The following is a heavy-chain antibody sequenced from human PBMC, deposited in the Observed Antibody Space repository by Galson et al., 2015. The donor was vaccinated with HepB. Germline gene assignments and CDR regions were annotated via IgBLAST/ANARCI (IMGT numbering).Heavy chain of an antibody. D-gene: IGHD6-13*01. CDR1: GGSISSGGYY. Sequence: TLSLTCTVSGGSISSGGYYWSWIRQHPGKGLEWIGYIYYSGSTYYNPSLKSRVTISVDTSKNQFSLKLSSVTAADTAVYYCARSAGTGADYYFDYWGQGTLVTVSS. J-gene: IGHJ4*02. CDR3: ARSAGTGADYYFDY. CDR2: IYYSGST. V-gene: IGHV4-31*03.